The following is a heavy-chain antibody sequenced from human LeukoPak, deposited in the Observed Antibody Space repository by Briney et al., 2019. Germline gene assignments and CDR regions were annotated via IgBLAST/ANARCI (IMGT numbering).Heavy chain of an antibody. Sequence: PGGSLRLSCAGSGFTFSSYWMHWVRHVPGKGLVWVSRINSDGSSTSYADSVKGRFTISRDNAKNTLYLQMNSLRAEDTAVYYCARSGDPAIFNYWGQGTLITVSS. J-gene: IGHJ4*02. CDR3: ARSGDPAIFNY. CDR2: INSDGSST. D-gene: IGHD3-10*01. V-gene: IGHV3-74*01. CDR1: GFTFSSYW.